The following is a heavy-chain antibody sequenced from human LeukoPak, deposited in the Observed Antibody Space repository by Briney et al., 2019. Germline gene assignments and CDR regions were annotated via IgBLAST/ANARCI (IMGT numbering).Heavy chain of an antibody. Sequence: ASVKVSCKASGGTLSSYAISWVRQAPGQGLEWMGRIIPIFGTANYAQKFQGRVTITTDESTSTAYMELSSLRSGDTAVYYCASPPGYCSSTSCYAHDAFDIWGQGTMVTVSS. CDR3: ASPPGYCSSTSCYAHDAFDI. CDR1: GGTLSSYA. D-gene: IGHD2-2*01. J-gene: IGHJ3*02. CDR2: IIPIFGTA. V-gene: IGHV1-69*05.